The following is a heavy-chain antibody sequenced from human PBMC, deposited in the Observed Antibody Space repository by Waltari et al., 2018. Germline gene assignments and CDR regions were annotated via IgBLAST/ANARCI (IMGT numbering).Heavy chain of an antibody. CDR2: INHSGST. CDR3: ARDSSLVVAATGFDY. CDR1: GGSFSGYY. Sequence: QVQLQQWGAGLLKPSETLSLTCAVSGGSFSGYYWSWIRQPPGKGLEWIGEINHSGSTNYNPSLKSRVTISVDTSKNQFSLKLSSVTAADTAVYYCARDSSLVVAATGFDYWGQGTLVTVSS. V-gene: IGHV4-34*01. J-gene: IGHJ4*02. D-gene: IGHD2-15*01.